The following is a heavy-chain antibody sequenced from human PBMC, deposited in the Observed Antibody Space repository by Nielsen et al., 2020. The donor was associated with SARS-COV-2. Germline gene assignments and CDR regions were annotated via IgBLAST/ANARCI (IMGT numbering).Heavy chain of an antibody. D-gene: IGHD6-6*01. CDR3: AMTSRPY. V-gene: IGHV3-23*01. CDR2: ISARGDVT. Sequence: GGSLRLSCAASGFTFSNYAMSWVRQAPGKGLEWVSAISARGDVTVCADSVRGRFTISRDNAKNSLYLQMNSLRVEDTAVYYCAMTSRPYWGQGTLVTVSS. J-gene: IGHJ4*02. CDR1: GFTFSNYA.